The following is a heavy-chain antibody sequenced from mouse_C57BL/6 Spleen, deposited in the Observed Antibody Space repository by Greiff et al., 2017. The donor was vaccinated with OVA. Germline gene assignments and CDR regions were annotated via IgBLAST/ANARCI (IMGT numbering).Heavy chain of an antibody. J-gene: IGHJ3*01. CDR2: IDPSDSYT. Sequence: QVQLQQPGAELVMPGASVKLSCKASGYTFTSYWMHWVKQRPGQGLEWIGEIDPSDSYTNYNQKFKGKSTLTVDKSSSTAYMQLSSLTSEDSAVDYCAREEKQLKFAYWGQGTLVTVAA. V-gene: IGHV1-69*01. CDR3: AREEKQLKFAY. CDR1: GYTFTSYW. D-gene: IGHD3-2*02.